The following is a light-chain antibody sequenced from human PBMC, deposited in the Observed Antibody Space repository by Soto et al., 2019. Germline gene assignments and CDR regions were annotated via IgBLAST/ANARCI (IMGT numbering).Light chain of an antibody. CDR3: AAWDDSLNGRV. CDR2: EVS. Sequence: QSVLTQPASVSGSPGQSITISCTGTSSDVGGYNYVSWYQQHPGKAPKVMIYEVSKRPSGVSNRFSGSKSGNTASLTISGLQAEDEADYYCAAWDDSLNGRVFGGGTKVTVL. CDR1: SSDVGGYNY. J-gene: IGLJ3*02. V-gene: IGLV2-14*01.